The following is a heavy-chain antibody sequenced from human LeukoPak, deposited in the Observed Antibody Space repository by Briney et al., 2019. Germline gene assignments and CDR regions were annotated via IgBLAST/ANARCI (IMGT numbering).Heavy chain of an antibody. V-gene: IGHV3-23*01. CDR2: ISGSGANT. Sequence: GGSLRLSCAGSGFTFNNYAMSWVRQAPGKGLEWVSAISGSGANTYYADSVKGRFTISRDNSKNTLSLQMNSLRAEDTAVYYCARDPYNGYYGDDYYYYMDVWGKGTTVTISS. CDR3: ARDPYNGYYGDDYYYYMDV. J-gene: IGHJ6*03. D-gene: IGHD4-17*01. CDR1: GFTFNNYA.